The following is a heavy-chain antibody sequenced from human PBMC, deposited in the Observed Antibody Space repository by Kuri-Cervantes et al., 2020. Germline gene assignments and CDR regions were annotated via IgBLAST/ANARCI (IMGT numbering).Heavy chain of an antibody. Sequence: GESLKISCKGSGYSFTSYWIGWVRQMPGKGLEWVGIIYPGDSDTRYSASFQGQVTISPDKSNNTAYLQWSSLKASDTAIYYCARHTSLTIFDYWGQGTLVTVSS. CDR2: IYPGDSDT. D-gene: IGHD3-3*01. J-gene: IGHJ4*02. CDR1: GYSFTSYW. V-gene: IGHV5-51*01. CDR3: ARHTSLTIFDY.